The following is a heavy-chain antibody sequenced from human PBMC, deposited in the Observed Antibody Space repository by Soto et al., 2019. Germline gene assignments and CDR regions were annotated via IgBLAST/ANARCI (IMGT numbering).Heavy chain of an antibody. CDR2: IHYSGRT. CDR3: ARYYFDSSGYPNWFDP. CDR1: GGSITSGAYY. J-gene: IGHJ5*02. Sequence: PSENLSLTCAVSGGSITSGAYYWTWIRQHPGKGLEWIAYIHYSGRTYYNPSLKSRVTISVDTSNNQFSLKLSSVTAADTAVYYCARYYFDSSGYPNWFDPWGQGSLVTVSS. D-gene: IGHD3-22*01. V-gene: IGHV4-31*11.